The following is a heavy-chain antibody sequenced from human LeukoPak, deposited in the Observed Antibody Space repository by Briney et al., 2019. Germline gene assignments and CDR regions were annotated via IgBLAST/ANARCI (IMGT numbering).Heavy chain of an antibody. CDR3: AREWCGGYFDY. CDR2: IYYSGST. V-gene: IGHV4-30-4*01. J-gene: IGHJ4*02. CDR1: GGSISSGDYY. Sequence: SETLSLTCTVSGGSISSGDYYWSWIRQPPGKGLEWIGYIYYSGSTYYNPSLKSRVTISVDTSKNQFSLKLSSVTAADTAVYYCAREWCGGYFDYWGQGTLVTVSS. D-gene: IGHD3-10*01.